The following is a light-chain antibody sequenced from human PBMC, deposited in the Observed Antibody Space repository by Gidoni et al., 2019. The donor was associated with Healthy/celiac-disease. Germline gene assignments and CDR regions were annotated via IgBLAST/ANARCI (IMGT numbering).Light chain of an antibody. CDR3: QQYGSSPLFT. CDR1: QRVSSSY. V-gene: IGKV3-20*01. J-gene: IGKJ3*01. Sequence: IVLTQSPGTLSLSPGARATLSCRASQRVSSSYLAWYQQKPGQAPRLLSYGASSRATGIPDRFSGSGSGTDFTLTISRLEPEDFAVYYCQQYGSSPLFTFGPGTKVDIK. CDR2: GAS.